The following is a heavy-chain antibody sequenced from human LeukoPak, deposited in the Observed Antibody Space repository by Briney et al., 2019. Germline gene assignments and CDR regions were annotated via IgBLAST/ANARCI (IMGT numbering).Heavy chain of an antibody. D-gene: IGHD2-15*01. V-gene: IGHV1-3*03. Sequence: GASVKVSCKASGYTFTSYTLHWVRQAPGHSLEWMGWINAGNGDTKYSLEFQGRVTITRDTSARTAYMELSSLTSEDMAVYYCARAGAQYCSGGSCYLGYWGQGTLVTV. CDR3: ARAGAQYCSGGSCYLGY. J-gene: IGHJ4*02. CDR1: GYTFTSYT. CDR2: INAGNGDT.